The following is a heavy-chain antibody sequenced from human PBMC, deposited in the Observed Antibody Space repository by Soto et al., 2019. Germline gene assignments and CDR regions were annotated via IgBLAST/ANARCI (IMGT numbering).Heavy chain of an antibody. Sequence: GASVKVSCKASGGTFSSYTISWVRQAPGQGLEWMGRIIPILGIANYAQKFQGRVTITADKSTSTAYMELSSLRSEDTAVYYCASGVVVVPAAMLTYYYYGMDVWGQGTTVTAP. CDR1: GGTFSSYT. CDR3: ASGVVVVPAAMLTYYYYGMDV. D-gene: IGHD2-2*01. J-gene: IGHJ6*02. V-gene: IGHV1-69*02. CDR2: IIPILGIA.